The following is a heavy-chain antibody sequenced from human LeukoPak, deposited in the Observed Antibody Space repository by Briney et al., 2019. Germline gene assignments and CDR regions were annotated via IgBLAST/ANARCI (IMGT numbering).Heavy chain of an antibody. V-gene: IGHV4-38-2*02. D-gene: IGHD1-26*01. Sequence: SETLSLTCTVSGDSISSGYYWGWIRQPPGNGLEWIGSIYHSGISYYNPSLKSRVTIAVDTSKNQFSLKLSSVTAADTAVYYCARSGGSYAQGVDYWGQGTLVTVSS. CDR3: ARSGGSYAQGVDY. CDR1: GDSISSGYY. J-gene: IGHJ4*02. CDR2: IYHSGIS.